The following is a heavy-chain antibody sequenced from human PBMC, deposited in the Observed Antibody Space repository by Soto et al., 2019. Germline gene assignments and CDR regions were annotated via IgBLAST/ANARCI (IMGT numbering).Heavy chain of an antibody. J-gene: IGHJ4*02. CDR1: GYSISGGYF. Sequence: SETLSLTCAVSGYSISGGYFWAWMRQSPGMELEWIGSIYHTGATSYNPSLRSRVTISVDSSKNQFSLRLTSVTAADTAVYFCARDDYIADDNRRFFDFWGQGTLVTVSS. V-gene: IGHV4-38-2*02. CDR2: IYHTGAT. CDR3: ARDDYIADDNRRFFDF. D-gene: IGHD3-16*01.